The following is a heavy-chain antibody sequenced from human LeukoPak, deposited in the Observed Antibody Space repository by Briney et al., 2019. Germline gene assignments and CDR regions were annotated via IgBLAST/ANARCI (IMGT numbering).Heavy chain of an antibody. J-gene: IGHJ6*03. CDR2: IYTSGST. V-gene: IGHV4-4*07. CDR1: GGSISSYY. CDR3: ARDLAPSDIVVVPAAAPPYYYYYMDV. Sequence: ASETLSLTCTVSGGSISSYYWSWIRQPAGKGLEWIGRIYTSGSTNYNPSLKSRVTMSVDTSKNQFSLKLSSVTAADTAVYYCARDLAPSDIVVVPAAAPPYYYYYMDVWGKGTTVTVSS. D-gene: IGHD2-2*01.